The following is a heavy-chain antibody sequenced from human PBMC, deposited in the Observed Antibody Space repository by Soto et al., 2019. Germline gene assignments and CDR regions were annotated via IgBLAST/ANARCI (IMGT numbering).Heavy chain of an antibody. J-gene: IGHJ4*02. V-gene: IGHV4-59*08. CDR2: IYYSGST. Sequence: SDTLSLTCTVSGGSISSYYWSWIRQPPGKGLEWIGYIYYSGSTNYNPSLKSRVTISVDTSKNQFSLKLSSVTAADTAVYYCASGYCSGGSCYRDFYFDYWGQGTLVTVSS. CDR3: ASGYCSGGSCYRDFYFDY. CDR1: GGSISSYY. D-gene: IGHD2-15*01.